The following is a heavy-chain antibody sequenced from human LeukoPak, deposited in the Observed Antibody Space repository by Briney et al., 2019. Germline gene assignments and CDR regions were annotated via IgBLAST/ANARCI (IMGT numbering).Heavy chain of an antibody. V-gene: IGHV3-30*18. CDR2: ISYDGSDR. CDR1: GFTFSSYG. CDR3: AKNAHYQGYSYGGIDY. D-gene: IGHD5-18*01. J-gene: IGHJ4*02. Sequence: PGRSLRLSCAASGFTFSSYGMHWVRQAPGKGLEWVAVISYDGSDRYSADSVKGRFTISRDNSKNTLYLQMNSLRAEDTAVYYRAKNAHYQGYSYGGIDYWGQGTLVTVSS.